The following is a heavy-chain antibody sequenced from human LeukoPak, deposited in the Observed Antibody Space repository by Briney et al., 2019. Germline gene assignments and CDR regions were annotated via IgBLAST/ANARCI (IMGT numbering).Heavy chain of an antibody. J-gene: IGHJ4*02. CDR2: INHSGST. CDR1: GGSFSGYY. CDR3: ARAVYGLFDY. Sequence: PSETLSLTCAVYGGSFSGYYWSWIRQPPGKGLEWIGEINHSGSTNYNPSLKSRVTISVDTSKNQFSLKLSSVTAADTAVYYCARAVYGLFDYRGQGTLVTVSS. V-gene: IGHV4-34*01. D-gene: IGHD5/OR15-5a*01.